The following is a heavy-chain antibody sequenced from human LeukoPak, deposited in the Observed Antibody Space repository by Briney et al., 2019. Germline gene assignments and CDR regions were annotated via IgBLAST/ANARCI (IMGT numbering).Heavy chain of an antibody. J-gene: IGHJ4*02. CDR2: ISSSSSTI. CDR1: GFTFSSYS. Sequence: GGSLRLSCAASGFTFSSYSMNWVRQAPGKGLEWVSYISSSSSTIYYADSVKGRFTISRDNAKNSLYLQMNSLRDEDTAVYYCATLSSGYAGDYWAREPWSPSPQ. CDR3: ATLSSGYAGDY. D-gene: IGHD3-22*01. V-gene: IGHV3-48*02.